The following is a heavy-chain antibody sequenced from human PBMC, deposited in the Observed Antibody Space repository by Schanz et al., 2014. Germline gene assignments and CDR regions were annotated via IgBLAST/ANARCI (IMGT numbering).Heavy chain of an antibody. V-gene: IGHV3-23*04. Sequence: EVQLVESGGGLAQPGGSLRLACAASGFNFNTYAMSWVRQAPGKGLEWVSAISGSGASTYYADSVKGRFTISRDNSKNTLYLQMNSLRAEDTAVYYCAKDQGSYGSGSYSYFDYWGQGTLATVSS. D-gene: IGHD3-10*01. J-gene: IGHJ4*02. CDR1: GFNFNTYA. CDR3: AKDQGSYGSGSYSYFDY. CDR2: ISGSGAST.